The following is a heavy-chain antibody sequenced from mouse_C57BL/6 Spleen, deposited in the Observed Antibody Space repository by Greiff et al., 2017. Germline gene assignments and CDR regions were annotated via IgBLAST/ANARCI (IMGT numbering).Heavy chain of an antibody. J-gene: IGHJ4*01. CDR1: GYTFTSYG. CDR2: IDPRSGNT. CDR3: ARYRLTAVVAPYAMDY. V-gene: IGHV1-81*01. Sequence: QVQLQQSGAELARPGASVKLSCKASGYTFTSYGISWVKQRTGQGLEWIGEIDPRSGNTYYNEKFKGKATLTADKSSSTAYMELRSLTSEDSAVYFCARYRLTAVVAPYAMDYWGQGTSVTVSS. D-gene: IGHD1-1*01.